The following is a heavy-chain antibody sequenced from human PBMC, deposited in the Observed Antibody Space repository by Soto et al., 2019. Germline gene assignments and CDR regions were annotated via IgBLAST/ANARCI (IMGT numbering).Heavy chain of an antibody. Sequence: PGQSLKISCRTSVYKFTSYWIAWVRQVPGKGLEWMGIIFPSDSDTRYSPSFQGQVTISADRSTSTVFLQWASLKASDTAVYFCARKDKSGYFNWFDPWGQGTLVTVSS. D-gene: IGHD3-22*01. J-gene: IGHJ5*02. V-gene: IGHV5-51*01. CDR1: VYKFTSYW. CDR2: IFPSDSDT. CDR3: ARKDKSGYFNWFDP.